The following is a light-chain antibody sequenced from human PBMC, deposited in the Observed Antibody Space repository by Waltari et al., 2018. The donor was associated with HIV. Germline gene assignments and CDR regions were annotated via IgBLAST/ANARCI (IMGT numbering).Light chain of an antibody. CDR1: SSDVGGYNY. J-gene: IGLJ3*02. Sequence: QSALTQPPSASGSPGQSVTISCTGTSSDVGGYNYVSWYQQHPDKAPKLMIYEVSKRPSGVPARFSGSKSGNTASLTVSGLQAEDEADYYCSSSRVFGGGTKLTVL. CDR2: EVS. V-gene: IGLV2-8*01. CDR3: SSSRV.